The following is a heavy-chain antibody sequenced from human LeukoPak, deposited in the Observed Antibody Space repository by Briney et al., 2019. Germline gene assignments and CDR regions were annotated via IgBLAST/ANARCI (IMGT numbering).Heavy chain of an antibody. CDR2: IKQDGSEK. CDR1: GFPFSSYW. Sequence: PGGSLRLSCAASGFPFSSYWMTWVRQAPGKGLEWVANIKQDGSEKYYVDSVKGRFTISRDNAKNSLYLQMNSLRADDTAVYYCARAEDNADEYLREDYWGQGILVTVSS. J-gene: IGHJ4*02. CDR3: ARAEDNADEYLREDY. D-gene: IGHD2/OR15-2a*01. V-gene: IGHV3-7*04.